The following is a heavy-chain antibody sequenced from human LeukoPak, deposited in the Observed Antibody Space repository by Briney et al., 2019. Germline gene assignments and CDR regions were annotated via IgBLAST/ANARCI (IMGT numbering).Heavy chain of an antibody. Sequence: PGGSLRLSCDASGYTFSSYAMSWVRQAPGKGLEWVSGISGSDGSTYYADSVRGRFTISRDNSKNTLYLQMNSLRAEDTAVYYCAIASPDAFDIWGQGTMVTVSS. J-gene: IGHJ3*02. D-gene: IGHD2-2*01. CDR2: ISGSDGST. CDR1: GYTFSSYA. V-gene: IGHV3-23*01. CDR3: AIASPDAFDI.